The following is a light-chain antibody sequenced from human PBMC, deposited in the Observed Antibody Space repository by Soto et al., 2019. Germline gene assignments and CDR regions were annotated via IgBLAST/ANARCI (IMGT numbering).Light chain of an antibody. Sequence: DIQMTQSPSTLSASVGDRVTITCRASQSISSWLAWYQQKPGKAPKLLIYKASSLESGVPSRFSGSGSGTEFTLTISSLQPDDFATYYCQQYNIYPWTFGQG. CDR1: QSISSW. CDR2: KAS. V-gene: IGKV1-5*03. J-gene: IGKJ1*01. CDR3: QQYNIYPWT.